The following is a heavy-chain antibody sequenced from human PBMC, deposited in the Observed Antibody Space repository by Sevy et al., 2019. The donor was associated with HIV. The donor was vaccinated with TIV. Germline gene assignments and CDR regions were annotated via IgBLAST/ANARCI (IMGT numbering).Heavy chain of an antibody. CDR3: ARVPKYSSSWWNYYYYMDV. V-gene: IGHV1-18*01. Sequence: ASVKVSCKASGYTFTSYGISWVRQAPGQGLEWMGWISAYNGNTNYAQKLQGRVTMTTDTSTSTAYMELRSLRSDDTAVYYCARVPKYSSSWWNYYYYMDVWGKWTTVTVSS. D-gene: IGHD6-13*01. J-gene: IGHJ6*03. CDR2: ISAYNGNT. CDR1: GYTFTSYG.